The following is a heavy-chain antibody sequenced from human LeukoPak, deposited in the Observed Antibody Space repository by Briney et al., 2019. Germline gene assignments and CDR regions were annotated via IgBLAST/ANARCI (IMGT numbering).Heavy chain of an antibody. V-gene: IGHV3-23*01. J-gene: IGHJ4*02. CDR3: AKIYLSIVVVPTNY. CDR1: GFTFSSYA. D-gene: IGHD2-2*01. Sequence: GGALRLSCAASGFTFSSYAMSWVRQAPGKGLEWVAAISGSGGSTYYADSVKGRFTISRDNSKKKLYLQMNSLRAEDTAVYYCAKIYLSIVVVPTNYWGQGTLVTVSS. CDR2: ISGSGGST.